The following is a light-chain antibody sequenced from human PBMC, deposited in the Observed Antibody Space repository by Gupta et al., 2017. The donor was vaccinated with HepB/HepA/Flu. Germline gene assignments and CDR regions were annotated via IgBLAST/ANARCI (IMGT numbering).Light chain of an antibody. Sequence: IVLTQSPGTLSLSPGERATLSCRASQSVSSSYLAWYQQKPGQAPRLLIYGASSRATGIPDMFSGSGSGTDFTLTINRLEPEDFAVYYCQQYGSPLTFGGGTKVEIK. CDR3: QQYGSPLT. V-gene: IGKV3-20*01. J-gene: IGKJ4*02. CDR1: QSVSSSY. CDR2: GAS.